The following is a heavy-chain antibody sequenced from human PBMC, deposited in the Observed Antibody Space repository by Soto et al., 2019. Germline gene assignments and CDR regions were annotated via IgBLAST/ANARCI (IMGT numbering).Heavy chain of an antibody. CDR1: GGSFSGYY. D-gene: IGHD6-19*01. J-gene: IGHJ4*02. V-gene: IGHV4-30-4*01. CDR2: IHYSAST. Sequence: SETLSLTCAVYGGSFSGYYWSWIRQPPGKGLEWIGHIHYSASTYYNPSLKSRVTISVDTPKNQFSLNLSSVTAADTALYYCARVYAGGGNSIDFWGQGTLVTVSS. CDR3: ARVYAGGGNSIDF.